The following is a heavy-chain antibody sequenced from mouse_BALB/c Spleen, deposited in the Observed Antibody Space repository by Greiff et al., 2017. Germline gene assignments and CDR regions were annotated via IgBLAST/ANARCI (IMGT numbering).Heavy chain of an antibody. J-gene: IGHJ4*01. D-gene: IGHD1-1*01. CDR2: INPSNGRT. V-gene: IGHV1S81*02. CDR3: ARGVVAPYAMDY. CDR1: GYTFTSYW. Sequence: VQLQQPGAELVKPGASVKLSCKASGYTFTSYWMHWVKQRPGQGLEWIGEINPSNGRTNYNEKFKSKATLTVDKSSSTAYMQLSSLTSEDSAVYYCARGVVAPYAMDYWGQGTSVTVSS.